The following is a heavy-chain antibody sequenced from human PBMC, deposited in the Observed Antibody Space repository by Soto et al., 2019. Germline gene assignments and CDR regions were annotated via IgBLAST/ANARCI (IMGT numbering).Heavy chain of an antibody. Sequence: QVQLVQSGAEVKKPGASVKVSCKASGYTFTSYYMHWVRQAPGQGLEWMGIINPSGGSTSYAQKFQGRVTMTRDTSTSTVYMELSSLRSEDTAVYYCARVGGEGATRGGYYYYYYGMDVWGQGTTVTVSS. J-gene: IGHJ6*02. CDR3: ARVGGEGATRGGYYYYYYGMDV. D-gene: IGHD1-26*01. V-gene: IGHV1-46*01. CDR1: GYTFTSYY. CDR2: INPSGGST.